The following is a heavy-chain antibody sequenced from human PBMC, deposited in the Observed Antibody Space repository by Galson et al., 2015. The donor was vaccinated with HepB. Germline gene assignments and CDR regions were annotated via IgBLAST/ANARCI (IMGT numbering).Heavy chain of an antibody. CDR2: ISSSGSSK. CDR3: ARDPYSSPTYYFDY. CDR1: GFTFSDYY. V-gene: IGHV3-11*01. D-gene: IGHD5-18*01. Sequence: SLRLSCAASGFTFSDYYMSWIRQAPGKGLEWVSYISSSGSSKYYADSVKGRFTISRDNAKNSLYLQMNSLRAEDTAVYYCARDPYSSPTYYFDYWGQGTLVTVSS. J-gene: IGHJ4*02.